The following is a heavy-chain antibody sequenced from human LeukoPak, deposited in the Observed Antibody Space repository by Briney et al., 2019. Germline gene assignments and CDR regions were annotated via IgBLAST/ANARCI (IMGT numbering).Heavy chain of an antibody. CDR2: MWFDGSHK. CDR1: GFTFSNYG. V-gene: IGHV3-33*01. CDR3: ARDITGDPPPYYFDY. Sequence: RSLRLSCAASGFTFSNYGLHWVRQAPGKGLEWLAVMWFDGSHKYYADSVKGRFTISRDNSKSMLYLQMNSLRAEDTAVYYCARDITGDPPPYYFDYWGQGSLVTVSS. D-gene: IGHD7-27*01. J-gene: IGHJ4*02.